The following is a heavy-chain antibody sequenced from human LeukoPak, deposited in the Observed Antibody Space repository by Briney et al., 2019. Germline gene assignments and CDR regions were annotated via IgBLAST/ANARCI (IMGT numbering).Heavy chain of an antibody. Sequence: SGGSLRLACAASGFTFSNYDMHWVRQAPGKGLEWVAGIWYDGGYKYYADSVKGRFTISRDNSKNTLSLQMDSLRAEDTAVYYCARNYYDSSGYQESTFNYWGQGTLVTVSS. V-gene: IGHV3-33*01. CDR1: GFTFSNYD. CDR2: IWYDGGYK. J-gene: IGHJ4*02. CDR3: ARNYYDSSGYQESTFNY. D-gene: IGHD3-22*01.